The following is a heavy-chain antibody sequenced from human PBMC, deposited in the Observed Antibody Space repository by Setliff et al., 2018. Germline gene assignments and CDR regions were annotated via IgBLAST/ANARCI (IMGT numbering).Heavy chain of an antibody. J-gene: IGHJ3*02. D-gene: IGHD3-22*01. V-gene: IGHV4-31*03. CDR1: GDSFSSSSSYY. Sequence: SETLSLTCTAPGDSFSSSSSYYWGWIRQHPGKGLEWIGYIYYSGSTYYNPSLKSRVTISVDTSKNQFSLKLSSVTAADTAVYYCASLGKIRITMIVVPTGGAFDIWGQGTMVTVSS. CDR2: IYYSGST. CDR3: ASLGKIRITMIVVPTGGAFDI.